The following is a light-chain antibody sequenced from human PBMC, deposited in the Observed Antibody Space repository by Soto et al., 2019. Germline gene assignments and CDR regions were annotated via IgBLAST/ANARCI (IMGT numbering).Light chain of an antibody. J-gene: IGKJ4*01. CDR1: QGIKND. CDR3: QQYGSSPLT. V-gene: IGKV1-6*01. Sequence: AIQMTQSPSSLSASVGDRVTITCRASQGIKNDLGWYQQKPGKAPKLLIYAASSLQSGVPSRFSGSGSGTDFSLTISSLQPDDFATYYCQQYGSSPLTFGGGTKVDIK. CDR2: AAS.